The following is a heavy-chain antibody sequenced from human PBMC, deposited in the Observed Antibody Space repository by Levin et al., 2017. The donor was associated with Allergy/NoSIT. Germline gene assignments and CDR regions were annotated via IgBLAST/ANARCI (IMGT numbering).Heavy chain of an antibody. D-gene: IGHD3-3*01. Sequence: KSGGSLRLSCAASGFSFSAAWMSWVRQAPGKGLEWVGRIKSKGGGGTTDFGAPVNGRFTISRDDSRNTLYLQMNSLEIEDTAVYYCTHDRDFWGGFESWGQGTLVTVSS. CDR1: GFSFSAAW. J-gene: IGHJ4*02. CDR2: IKSKGGGGTT. CDR3: THDRDFWGGFES. V-gene: IGHV3-15*01.